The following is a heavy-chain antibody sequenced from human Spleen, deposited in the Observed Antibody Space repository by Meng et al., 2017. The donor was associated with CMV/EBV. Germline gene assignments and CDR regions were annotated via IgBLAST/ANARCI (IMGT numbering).Heavy chain of an antibody. CDR3: ARTRYYYNSTGYSVPTTFDY. Sequence: GGYFWSWIRQPPGKGLEWIGYIYYTGSSKYNPFLKSRVSISVDTSKNQFSLKLNSVTVAGTAVYYCARTRYYYNSTGYSVPTTFDYWGQGALVTVSS. J-gene: IGHJ4*02. V-gene: IGHV4-31*02. CDR2: IYYTGSS. D-gene: IGHD3-22*01. CDR1: GGYF.